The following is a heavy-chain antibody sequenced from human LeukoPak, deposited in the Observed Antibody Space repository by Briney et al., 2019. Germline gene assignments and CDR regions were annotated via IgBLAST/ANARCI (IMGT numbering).Heavy chain of an antibody. J-gene: IGHJ4*02. D-gene: IGHD6-13*01. CDR1: GGSISSGGYS. CDR3: ARVPSRATAAAGPIDFDY. Sequence: TLSLTCAVSGGSISSGGYSWSWIRQPPGKGLEWIGYIYHSGSTYYNPSLKSRVTISVDTSKNQFSLKLSSVTAADTAVYYCARVPSRATAAAGPIDFDYWGQGTLVTVSS. CDR2: IYHSGST. V-gene: IGHV4-30-2*01.